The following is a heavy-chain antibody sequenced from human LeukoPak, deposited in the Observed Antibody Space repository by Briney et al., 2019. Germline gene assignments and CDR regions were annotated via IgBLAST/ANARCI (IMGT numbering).Heavy chain of an antibody. CDR1: GYTFTSYG. V-gene: IGHV1-18*01. CDR3: ARERYYDFWSGTSSFDY. J-gene: IGHJ4*02. CDR2: ISAYNGNT. Sequence: VSVKVSCKASGYTFTSYGISWVRQAPGQGLEWMGWISAYNGNTNYAQKLQGRVTMTTDTSTSTAYMELRSLRSDDTAVYYCARERYYDFWSGTSSFDYWGQGTLVTVSS. D-gene: IGHD3-3*01.